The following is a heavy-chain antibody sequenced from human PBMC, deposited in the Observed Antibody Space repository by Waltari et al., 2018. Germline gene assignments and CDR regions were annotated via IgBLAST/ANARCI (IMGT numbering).Heavy chain of an antibody. D-gene: IGHD2-21*02. Sequence: QLQMQEAGPRLVKRSETLALTCTVSGGSISSVYYYWGYIRQPPGKGLEWFGSINYSGTTYYNPSLKSRVIISADTSKNQFALQLSPVTAADTAVYYCARFSQVTASSLLDFWGQGTLVTVSS. J-gene: IGHJ4*02. CDR2: INYSGTT. V-gene: IGHV4-39*01. CDR3: ARFSQVTASSLLDF. CDR1: GGSISSVYYY.